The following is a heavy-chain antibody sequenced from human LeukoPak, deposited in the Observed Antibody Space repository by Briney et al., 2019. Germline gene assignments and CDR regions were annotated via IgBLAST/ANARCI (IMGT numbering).Heavy chain of an antibody. V-gene: IGHV4-30-2*01. CDR3: ARVVYYYGSGSYHGHWYFDL. J-gene: IGHJ2*01. Sequence: SQTLSLTCAVSGGSISSGGYSWRWIRQPPGKGLEWIGYIYHSGSTYYNPSLKSRVTISVDRSKNQFSLKLSSVTAADTAVYYCARVVYYYGSGSYHGHWYFDLWGRGTLVTVSS. D-gene: IGHD3-10*01. CDR2: IYHSGST. CDR1: GGSISSGGYS.